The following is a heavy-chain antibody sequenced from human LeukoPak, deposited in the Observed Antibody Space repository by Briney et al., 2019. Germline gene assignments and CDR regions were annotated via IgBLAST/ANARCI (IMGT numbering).Heavy chain of an antibody. Sequence: PGGSLRLSCAASGFTFSSYAMSWVRQAPGKGLEWVSAICGSGGSTYYADSVKGRFTISRDNSKNTLYLQMNSLRAEDTAVYYCAPPTRERSGSYSYWGQATLVTVHS. D-gene: IGHD1-26*01. CDR2: ICGSGGST. V-gene: IGHV3-23*01. CDR3: APPTRERSGSYSY. J-gene: IGHJ4*02. CDR1: GFTFSSYA.